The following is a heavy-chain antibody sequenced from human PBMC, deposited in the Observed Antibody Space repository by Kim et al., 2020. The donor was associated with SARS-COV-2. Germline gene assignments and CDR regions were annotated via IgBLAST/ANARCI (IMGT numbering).Heavy chain of an antibody. V-gene: IGHV4-59*01. J-gene: IGHJ5*02. CDR3: ARRRVAAAGTVDWFDP. CDR2: IYYSGST. Sequence: SETLSLTCTVSGGSISNYYWSWIRQPPGKGLEWIGYIYYSGSTNYNPSLRSRVTISVDTSKNQFSLKLTSVTAADTAVYYCARRRVAAAGTVDWFDPWGQGTLVTVSP. D-gene: IGHD6-13*01. CDR1: GGSISNYY.